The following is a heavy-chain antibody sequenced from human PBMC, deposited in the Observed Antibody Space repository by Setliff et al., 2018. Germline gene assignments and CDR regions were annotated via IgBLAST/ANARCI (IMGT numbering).Heavy chain of an antibody. D-gene: IGHD6-19*01. CDR1: GGSISSHY. CDR3: ARASPGVAGYWDY. Sequence: SSETLSLTCTVSGGSISSHYWSWIRQPPGKGLEWIGSIYYSGSTNYNPSLKSRVTILSDTSKNQFSLILSSVTAADTAVYYCARASPGVAGYWDYWGQGMLVTVSS. J-gene: IGHJ4*02. V-gene: IGHV4-59*11. CDR2: IYYSGST.